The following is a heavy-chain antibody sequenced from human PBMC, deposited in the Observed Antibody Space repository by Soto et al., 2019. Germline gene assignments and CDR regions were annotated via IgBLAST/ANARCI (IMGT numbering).Heavy chain of an antibody. CDR2: ISGSGGST. V-gene: IGHV3-23*01. Sequence: EVQLLESGGGLVQPGGSLRLSCAASGFTFSNYAVNWVRQAPGKGLEWVSNISGSGGSTYYAASVKGRFTISRDNSNTTLYLPMISMRAEGPAVYFCAKAPGSTGDEIDYWGQGTLVTVSP. J-gene: IGHJ4*02. CDR1: GFTFSNYA. CDR3: AKAPGSTGDEIDY. D-gene: IGHD7-27*01.